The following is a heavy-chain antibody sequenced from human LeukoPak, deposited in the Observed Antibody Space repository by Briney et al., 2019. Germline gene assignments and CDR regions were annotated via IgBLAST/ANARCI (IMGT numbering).Heavy chain of an antibody. CDR3: ARKAQYNGHYPLDY. V-gene: IGHV3-23*01. Sequence: PGRSLGLSCAASGFTFYDYAMHWVRQAPGKGLEWVSGTSDRGDYTYYADSVKGRFTISRDSSKNTLFLQMNSLRAEDTALYFCARKAQYNGHYPLDYWGQGTLVTVSS. CDR1: GFTFYDYA. CDR2: TSDRGDYT. D-gene: IGHD1-7*01. J-gene: IGHJ4*02.